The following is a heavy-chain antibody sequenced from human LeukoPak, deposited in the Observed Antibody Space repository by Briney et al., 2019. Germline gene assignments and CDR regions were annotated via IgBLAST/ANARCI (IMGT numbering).Heavy chain of an antibody. CDR1: GFTFSDYY. V-gene: IGHV3-11*04. CDR2: ISSSGSTI. D-gene: IGHD3-3*01. CDR3: ARVYRFSYYYYMDV. Sequence: PGGSLRLSCAASGFTFSDYYMSWIRQAPGKGLEWVSYISSSGSTIYYADSVKGRFTISRDNAKNSLYLQMNSLRAEDTAVYYCARVYRFSYYYYMDVWGKGTTVTVSS. J-gene: IGHJ6*03.